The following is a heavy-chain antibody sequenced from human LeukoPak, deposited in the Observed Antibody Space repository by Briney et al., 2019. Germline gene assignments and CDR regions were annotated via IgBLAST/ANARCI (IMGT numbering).Heavy chain of an antibody. Sequence: ASVKLSCKASGYTFTRYDTNCVPQATGQGLQWMGWMNPHRGKTGYAQKFQGRVTINRNTSTSTAYMELSSLRPGDTAVYYCASLYPYSRGWRLDYWGQGTLVTVSS. V-gene: IGHV1-8*03. CDR2: MNPHRGKT. D-gene: IGHD6-19*01. CDR1: GYTFTRYD. J-gene: IGHJ4*02. CDR3: ASLYPYSRGWRLDY.